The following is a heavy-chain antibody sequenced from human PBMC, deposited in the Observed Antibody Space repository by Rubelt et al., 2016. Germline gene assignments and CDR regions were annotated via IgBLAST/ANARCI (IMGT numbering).Heavy chain of an antibody. CDR1: GFTFSSYA. CDR3: ARASGDGSGSYYG. V-gene: IGHV3-23*04. D-gene: IGHD3-10*01. Sequence: EVQLVESGGGLVQPGGSRRLSCAASGFTFSSYAMSWVRQAPGKGLEWVSAISGSGGSTYYADSVKGRFTISRDNSKNTLYLQMNSLRAEDTAVYYCARASGDGSGSYYGWGQGTLVTVSS. CDR2: ISGSGGST. J-gene: IGHJ4*02.